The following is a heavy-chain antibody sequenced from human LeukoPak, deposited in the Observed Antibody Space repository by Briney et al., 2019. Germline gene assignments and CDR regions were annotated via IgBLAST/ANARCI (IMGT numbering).Heavy chain of an antibody. J-gene: IGHJ3*02. V-gene: IGHV1-46*01. CDR2: INPDGGST. CDR3: ARAPTPTDAFDI. CDR1: GYTFTSYY. Sequence: ASVKVSCKASGYTFTSYYMHWVRQAPGQGLEWMGIINPDGGSTTYAQKFQGRITMTRDTSTSIVYMELSSLRSEDTAVYYCARAPTPTDAFDIWGQGTMVTVSS.